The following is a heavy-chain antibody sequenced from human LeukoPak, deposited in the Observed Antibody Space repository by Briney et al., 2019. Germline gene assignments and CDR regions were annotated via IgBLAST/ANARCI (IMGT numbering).Heavy chain of an antibody. CDR1: GFTFSSYG. D-gene: IGHD1-1*01. V-gene: IGHV3-30*18. Sequence: TGGSLRLSCAASGFTFSSYGMHWVRQAPGKGLEWVAVISYDGSNKYYADSVKGRFTISRDNSKNTLYLQMNSLRAEDTAVYYCAKYPTGTMAGGYYYYGMDVWGQGTTVTVSS. CDR2: ISYDGSNK. J-gene: IGHJ6*02. CDR3: AKYPTGTMAGGYYYYGMDV.